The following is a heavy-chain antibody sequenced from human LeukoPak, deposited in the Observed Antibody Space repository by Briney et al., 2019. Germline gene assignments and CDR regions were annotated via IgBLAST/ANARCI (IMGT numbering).Heavy chain of an antibody. CDR2: ISPNGNTI. CDR3: AKAISSGWSEYFQH. CDR1: GFTFSDRY. J-gene: IGHJ1*01. D-gene: IGHD6-19*01. V-gene: IGHV3-11*01. Sequence: PGGSLRLSCGAAGFTFSDRYMSWIRQAPGKGMEWVAYISPNGNTIHYADSVKGRFTISRDNAKNSLYLQMNSLRAEDTALYYCAKAISSGWSEYFQHWGQGTLVTVSS.